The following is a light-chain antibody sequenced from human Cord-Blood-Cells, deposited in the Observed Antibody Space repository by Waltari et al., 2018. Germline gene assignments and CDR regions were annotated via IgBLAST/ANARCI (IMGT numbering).Light chain of an antibody. V-gene: IGLV1-47*01. CDR3: AAWDDSLRV. J-gene: IGLJ2*01. CDR2: RNN. CDR1: SSNIGSNY. Sequence: QSVLTQPPSASGTPGQRVTISCSGSSSNIGSNYVYWYQQLPGTAPKLRIYRNNQRPSGVPDRFSDSKSGTSASLAISGLRSEDEADYYCAAWDDSLRVFGGGTKLTVL.